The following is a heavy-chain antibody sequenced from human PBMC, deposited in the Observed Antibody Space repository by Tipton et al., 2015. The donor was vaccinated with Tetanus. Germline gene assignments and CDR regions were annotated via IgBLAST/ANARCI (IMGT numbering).Heavy chain of an antibody. J-gene: IGHJ4*02. D-gene: IGHD5-24*01. CDR3: ARGLDPYKSGNF. V-gene: IGHV4-39*01. Sequence: TLSLTCTVSGDSITSSHYYWGWVRQPPGKGLQWLGSIYFSGSTYHSPSLKSRVTMSVDTSKNQFSLRLTSVTAADTAVYFCARGLDPYKSGNFWGQGTLVTVSS. CDR2: IYFSGST. CDR1: GDSITSSHYY.